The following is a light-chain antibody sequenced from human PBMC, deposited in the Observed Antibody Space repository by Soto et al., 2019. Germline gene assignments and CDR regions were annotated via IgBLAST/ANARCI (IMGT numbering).Light chain of an antibody. CDR2: GAS. CDR3: QQYGISPPWT. Sequence: EIVLTQSPGTLSLSPGERATLSCRASQRISSTYLAWYQQKPGQAPRLLIYGASSRATGISDRFSGSGSGTDFILTISRLEPEDFAVYYCQQYGISPPWTFGQGTKVEIK. CDR1: QRISSTY. V-gene: IGKV3-20*01. J-gene: IGKJ1*01.